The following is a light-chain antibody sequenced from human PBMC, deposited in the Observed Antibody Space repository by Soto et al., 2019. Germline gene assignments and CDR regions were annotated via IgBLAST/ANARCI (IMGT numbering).Light chain of an antibody. J-gene: IGKJ2*01. CDR3: QQYSSYPHT. V-gene: IGKV1-5*03. Sequence: TQSPGTLSLSPGGRATLSCRASQSINMWLAWYQQKPGKAPKLLIYKASFLESGVPSRLSGSGSGTDFTLTIRSLQPDDSATYYCQQYSSYPHTFGQGTKLAIK. CDR2: KAS. CDR1: QSINMW.